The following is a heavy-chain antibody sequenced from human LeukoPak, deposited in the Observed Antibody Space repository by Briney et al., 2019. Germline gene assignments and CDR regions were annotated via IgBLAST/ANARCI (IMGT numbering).Heavy chain of an antibody. CDR1: GFTFSSYA. CDR2: LSGSGGNT. Sequence: HPGGSLRLSCAASGFTFSSYAMSWVRPAPGKGMEWVSTLSGSGGNTYYADSGKGRGSISRENSKNALYLQMTSQRAEDTAVYHCAKGSYYYDSADYFDYWGQGTLVTVSS. J-gene: IGHJ4*02. D-gene: IGHD3-22*01. V-gene: IGHV3-23*01. CDR3: AKGSYYYDSADYFDY.